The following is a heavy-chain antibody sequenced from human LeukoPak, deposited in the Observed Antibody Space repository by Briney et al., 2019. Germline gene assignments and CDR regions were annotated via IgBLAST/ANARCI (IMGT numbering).Heavy chain of an antibody. CDR2: IYYSGST. Sequence: SETLSLTCTVSGGSVSSGTYYWSWIRQPPGKGLEWIGYIYYSGSTNYNASLKSRVTISVDTSKNQLSLKLSSVTAADAAVYYCARDRVRGNSNPYFDYWGQGTLVTVSS. V-gene: IGHV4-61*01. D-gene: IGHD4-11*01. J-gene: IGHJ4*02. CDR3: ARDRVRGNSNPYFDY. CDR1: GGSVSSGTYY.